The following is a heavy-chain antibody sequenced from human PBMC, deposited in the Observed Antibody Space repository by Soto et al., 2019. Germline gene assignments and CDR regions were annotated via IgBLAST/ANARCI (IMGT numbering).Heavy chain of an antibody. Sequence: GGSLRLSCAASGVTFISYSMNWVRQAPGKGLEWVSSISSSSSYIYYADSVKGRFTISRDNAKNSLYLQMNSLRAEDTAVYYCARDDQYSNYYYYMDVWGKGTTVTVSS. CDR3: ARDDQYSNYYYYMDV. J-gene: IGHJ6*03. CDR1: GVTFISYS. D-gene: IGHD2-15*01. V-gene: IGHV3-21*01. CDR2: ISSSSSYI.